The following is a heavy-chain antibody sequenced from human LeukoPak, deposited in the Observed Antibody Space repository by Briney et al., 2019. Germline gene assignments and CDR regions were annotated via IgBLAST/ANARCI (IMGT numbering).Heavy chain of an antibody. CDR2: IYTSGST. CDR1: GGSISSGSYY. CDR3: ARAARRYCTNGVCSVVDY. D-gene: IGHD2-8*01. J-gene: IGHJ4*02. Sequence: PSETLSLTCTVSGGSISSGSYYWSWIRQPAGKGLEWIGRIYTSGSTNYNPSLKSRVTISVDTSKNQFSLKLSSVTAADTAVYYCARAARRYCTNGVCSVVDYWGQGTLVTVSS. V-gene: IGHV4-61*02.